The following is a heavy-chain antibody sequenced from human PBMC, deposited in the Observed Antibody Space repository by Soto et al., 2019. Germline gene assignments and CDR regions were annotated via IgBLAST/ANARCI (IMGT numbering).Heavy chain of an antibody. V-gene: IGHV4-31*03. J-gene: IGHJ5*02. CDR2: IYYSGST. D-gene: IGHD5-12*01. Sequence: QVQLQESGPGLVKPSQTLSLTCTVSGGSISSGGYYWSWIRQHPGKGLEWIGYIYYSGSTYYNPSLKSRVTISVDTSKNQFSLKLSSVTAADTAVYYCARADIVATPPRNWFDPWGQGTLDTVSS. CDR1: GGSISSGGYY. CDR3: ARADIVATPPRNWFDP.